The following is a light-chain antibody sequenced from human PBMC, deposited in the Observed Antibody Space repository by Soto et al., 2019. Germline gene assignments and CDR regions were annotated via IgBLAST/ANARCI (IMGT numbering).Light chain of an antibody. CDR1: QSISSR. Sequence: DIQMTQSPSTLSASVGDRVTISCRASQSISSRLAWYQQKAGKAPKLLIYKASGLQSGVPSRFSGSGSGTEFTLIISSLQPDDVATYYCQQYARNPLTFGGGTKVDIK. V-gene: IGKV1-5*03. J-gene: IGKJ4*01. CDR3: QQYARNPLT. CDR2: KAS.